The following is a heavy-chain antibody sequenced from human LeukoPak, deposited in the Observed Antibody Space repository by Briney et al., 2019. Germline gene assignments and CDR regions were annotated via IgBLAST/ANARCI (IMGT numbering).Heavy chain of an antibody. V-gene: IGHV3-7*04. J-gene: IGHJ4*02. CDR2: IKQDGSEK. CDR1: GFTFSSYW. Sequence: GGSLRLSCAASGFTFSSYWMSWVRQAPGKGLEWVANIKQDGSEKYYVDSVKGGFTISRDNATNSLYLQMNSLRAEDTAVYYCARDMQTSLYDILTGYPSYYFDYWGQGTLVTVSS. CDR3: ARDMQTSLYDILTGYPSYYFDY. D-gene: IGHD3-9*01.